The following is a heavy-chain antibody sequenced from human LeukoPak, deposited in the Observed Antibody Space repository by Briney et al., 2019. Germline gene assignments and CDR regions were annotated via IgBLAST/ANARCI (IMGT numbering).Heavy chain of an antibody. CDR3: AKGYCSSTSCYVFDY. V-gene: IGHV3-30*02. CDR1: GFTFSSYG. J-gene: IGHJ4*02. Sequence: GGSLRLSCAASGFTFSSYGMHWVRQAPGKGLEWVAFIRYDGSNKYYADSVKGRFTISRDNSKNTLYLQMNSLRAEDTAVYYCAKGYCSSTSCYVFDYWGQGTLVTVSS. D-gene: IGHD2-2*01. CDR2: IRYDGSNK.